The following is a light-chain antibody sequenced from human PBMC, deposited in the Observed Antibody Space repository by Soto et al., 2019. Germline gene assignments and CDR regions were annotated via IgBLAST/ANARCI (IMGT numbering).Light chain of an antibody. J-gene: IGKJ1*01. V-gene: IGKV3-15*01. CDR2: GAS. Sequence: EIVMTQSPATLSVSPGETATLSCRASQSVSTSLAWYQQKPGQAPRLLISGASTRATCVPARFSGSGSETEFTLTISSLQSEDFAVYYCQQYNNWWTFGQGTKVEIK. CDR1: QSVSTS. CDR3: QQYNNWWT.